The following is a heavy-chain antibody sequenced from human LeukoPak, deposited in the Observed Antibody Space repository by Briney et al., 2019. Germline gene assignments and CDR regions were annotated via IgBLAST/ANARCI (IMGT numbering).Heavy chain of an antibody. CDR3: ARDSSIAARPPYYYYMDV. Sequence: GAPVKVSCKASGGTFSSYAISWVRQAPGQGLEWMGGIIPIFGTANYAQKFQGRVTITADKSTSTAYMELSSLRSGDTAVYYCARDSSIAARPPYYYYMDVWGKGTTVTVSS. V-gene: IGHV1-69*06. CDR2: IIPIFGTA. D-gene: IGHD6-6*01. CDR1: GGTFSSYA. J-gene: IGHJ6*03.